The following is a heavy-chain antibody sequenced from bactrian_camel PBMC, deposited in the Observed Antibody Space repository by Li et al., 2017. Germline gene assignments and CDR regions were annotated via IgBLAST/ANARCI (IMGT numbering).Heavy chain of an antibody. CDR1: ETSASAASGFSFSTYC. V-gene: IGHV3S53*01. CDR3: AADRAFSPRCLDYGLGSAEYHY. J-gene: IGHJ4*01. D-gene: IGHD5*01. Sequence: QVQLVESGGGSVQAGGSLRLSCSASETSASAASGFSFSTYCMGWFRQAPGKEREAVAAIDNDGTTQYADSVKGRFTISSDNAKNTLYLQMDSLKPEDTAVYYCAADRAFSPRCLDYGLGSAEYHYWGQGTQVTVS. CDR2: IDNDGTT.